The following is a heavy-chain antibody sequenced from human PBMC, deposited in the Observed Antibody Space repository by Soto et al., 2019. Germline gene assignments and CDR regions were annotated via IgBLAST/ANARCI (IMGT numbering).Heavy chain of an antibody. CDR1: GFTFDDYA. CDR2: ISWNSGSI. V-gene: IGHV3-9*01. CDR3: AKDSDSSGWYGVDY. J-gene: IGHJ4*02. D-gene: IGHD6-19*01. Sequence: EVQLVESGGGLVQPGRSLRLSCAASGFTFDDYAMHWVRQAPGKGLEWVSGISWNSGSIGYADSVKGRFTISRDNAKNSLYLQMNSLRAEDTALYYCAKDSDSSGWYGVDYWGQGTLVTVSS.